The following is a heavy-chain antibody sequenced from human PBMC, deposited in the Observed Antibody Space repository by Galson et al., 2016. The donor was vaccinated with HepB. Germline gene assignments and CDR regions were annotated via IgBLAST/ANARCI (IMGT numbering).Heavy chain of an antibody. CDR2: MSQDGSEK. V-gene: IGHV3-7*01. D-gene: IGHD3-16*01. Sequence: SLRLSCAASGFTFSNYWLSWVRQAPGKGLEWVANMSQDGSEKYFVDSVKGRFTISRDNAQNSVYLQMNSLRAEDTAVYYCARNYGPFDLWGRGTLVIVSS. CDR1: GFTFSNYW. J-gene: IGHJ5*02. CDR3: ARNYGPFDL.